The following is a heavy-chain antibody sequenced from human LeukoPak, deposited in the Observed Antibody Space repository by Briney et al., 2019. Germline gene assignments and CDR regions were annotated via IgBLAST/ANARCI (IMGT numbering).Heavy chain of an antibody. CDR1: GGSISSGGYY. D-gene: IGHD6-6*01. V-gene: IGHV4-31*03. J-gene: IGHJ4*02. CDR2: IYYSGST. CDR3: ARSIAARPFDY. Sequence: SETLSLTCTVSGGSISSGGYYWSWIRQHPGKGLEWIGYIYYSGSTYYNPSLKSRVTISVGTSKNQFSLKLSSVTAADTAVYYCARSIAARPFDYWGQGTLVTVSS.